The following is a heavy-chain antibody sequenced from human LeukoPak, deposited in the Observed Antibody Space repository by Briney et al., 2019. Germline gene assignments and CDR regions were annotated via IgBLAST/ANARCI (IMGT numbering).Heavy chain of an antibody. Sequence: GESLKISCKGSGYSFTSYWIGWVRQMPGKGLEWMGIIYPGDSDTRHSPSFQGQVTISADKSISTAYLQWSSLRASDTAMYYCARRGMYYYDSSGGLDYWGQGTLVTVSS. D-gene: IGHD3-22*01. V-gene: IGHV5-51*01. J-gene: IGHJ4*02. CDR1: GYSFTSYW. CDR2: IYPGDSDT. CDR3: ARRGMYYYDSSGGLDY.